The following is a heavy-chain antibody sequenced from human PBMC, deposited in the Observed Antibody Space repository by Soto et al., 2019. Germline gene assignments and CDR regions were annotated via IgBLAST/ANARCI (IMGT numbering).Heavy chain of an antibody. D-gene: IGHD3-10*02. CDR3: AREVDVHTPFFGA. CDR2: ISPMFHKA. Sequence: QLQLVQSGNEVKKPGSSVTVSCKASGGTFDNYAINWLRQAPGQGLQWLGDISPMFHKANYEQTFQGRVSITADESTNTVYMELSSLRSVDTAIYYCAREVDVHTPFFGAWCQGTLVTVSS. J-gene: IGHJ5*02. V-gene: IGHV1-69*01. CDR1: GGTFDNYA.